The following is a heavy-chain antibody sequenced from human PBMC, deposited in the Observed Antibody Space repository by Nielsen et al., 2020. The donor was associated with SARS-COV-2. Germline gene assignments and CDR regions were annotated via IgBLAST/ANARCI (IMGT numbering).Heavy chain of an antibody. V-gene: IGHV4-59*12. CDR1: GDSIRSNY. J-gene: IGHJ5*02. CDR3: ARGFWASGSP. CDR2: IFYTGST. Sequence: SETLSLTCTVSGDSIRSNYWNWVRQPPGKGLEWIGYIFYTGSTNYNPSLKRRVSMSVDTSKNQFSLMLSSVTAADTAVYYCARGFWASGSPWGQGTLVTVSS. D-gene: IGHD1-26*01.